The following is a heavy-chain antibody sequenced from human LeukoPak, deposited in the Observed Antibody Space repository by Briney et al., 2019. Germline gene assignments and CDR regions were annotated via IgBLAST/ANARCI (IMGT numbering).Heavy chain of an antibody. Sequence: SETLSLTCTVSGDSVSNYYWSWIRQPPGKGLEWVGYVYYGGSTSYNPSLKSRVTISEDTSKNHLSLKLNSVTVADTAVYYCARLYASGWYFDSWGQGTLVTVSS. CDR1: GDSVSNYY. D-gene: IGHD6-19*01. CDR3: ARLYASGWYFDS. CDR2: VYYGGST. V-gene: IGHV4-59*02. J-gene: IGHJ4*02.